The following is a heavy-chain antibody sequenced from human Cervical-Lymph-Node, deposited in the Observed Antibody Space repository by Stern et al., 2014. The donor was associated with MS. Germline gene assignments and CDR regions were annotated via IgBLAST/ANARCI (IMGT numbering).Heavy chain of an antibody. CDR1: GYSFTNYG. CDR3: ARVYRDFDY. V-gene: IGHV7-4-1*02. CDR2: INPRTGNP. J-gene: IGHJ4*02. Sequence: VQLVESGSELKRPGASVKVSCKASGYSFTNYGLNWVRQAPGPGLEWMGWINPRTGNPTYAQGFTGRFVFSVDTSVSTAYLQIISLEAEDTAVYYCARVYRDFDYWGQGTLVTVSS.